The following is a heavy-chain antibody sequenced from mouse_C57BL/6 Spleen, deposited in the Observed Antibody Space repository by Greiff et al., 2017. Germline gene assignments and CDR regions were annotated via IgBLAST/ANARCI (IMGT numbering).Heavy chain of an antibody. CDR2: IDPETGGT. CDR1: GYTFTDYE. V-gene: IGHV1-15*01. D-gene: IGHD2-1*01. Sequence: VQLQQSGAELVRPGASVTLSCKASGYTFTDYEMHWVKQTPVHGLEWIGAIDPETGGTAYNQKFKGKAILTADKSSSTAHMELRSLTSEDSAVYYCTSYDNYRYYAMDYWGQGTSVTVSS. J-gene: IGHJ4*01. CDR3: TSYDNYRYYAMDY.